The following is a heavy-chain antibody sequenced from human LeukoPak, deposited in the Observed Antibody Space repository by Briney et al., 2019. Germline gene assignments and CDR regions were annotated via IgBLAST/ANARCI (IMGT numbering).Heavy chain of an antibody. D-gene: IGHD6-19*01. CDR1: GFTFSSYS. CDR3: AKGYSSGWHYFDS. CDR2: ISSSSTYK. V-gene: IGHV3-21*01. J-gene: IGHJ4*02. Sequence: PGGSLRLSCAASGFTFSSYSMNWVRQAPGKGLEWVSSISSSSTYKYYADSVTGRLTISRDNANNSLYLQMNSLRAEDTAVYYCAKGYSSGWHYFDSWGQGTLVTVSS.